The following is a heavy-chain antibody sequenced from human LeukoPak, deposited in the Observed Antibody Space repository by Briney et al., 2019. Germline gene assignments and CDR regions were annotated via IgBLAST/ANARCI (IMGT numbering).Heavy chain of an antibody. CDR2: IYSGGST. CDR3: ARDQADSSGTHY. J-gene: IGHJ4*02. CDR1: GFTVNSNY. V-gene: IGHV3-66*02. D-gene: IGHD3-22*01. Sequence: GGSLRLSCAASGFTVNSNYMSWVRQAPGKGLEWVSVIYSGGSTYYADSVKGRFTISRDNSKNTLYLQMNSLRAEDTAVYYCARDQADSSGTHYWGQGTLVTVSS.